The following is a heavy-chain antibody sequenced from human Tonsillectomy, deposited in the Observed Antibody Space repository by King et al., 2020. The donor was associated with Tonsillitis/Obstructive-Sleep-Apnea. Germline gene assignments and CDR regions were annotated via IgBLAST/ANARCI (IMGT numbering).Heavy chain of an antibody. D-gene: IGHD2-21*01. CDR3: AVAMIEDPSEY. J-gene: IGHJ4*02. CDR1: GFSFSDYY. CDR2: IDTGSTYT. Sequence: VQLVESGGGLVKPGGALTLSCAASGFSFSDYYMSWIRQAPGKGPEWILYIDTGSTYTNYADLVKVRFSISRENAKNSLYLQMNSLKAEDTAVYYCAVAMIEDPSEYWGQGTLVTVSS. V-gene: IGHV3-11*05.